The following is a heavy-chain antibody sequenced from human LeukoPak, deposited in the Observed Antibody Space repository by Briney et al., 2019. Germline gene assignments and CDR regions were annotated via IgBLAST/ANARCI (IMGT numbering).Heavy chain of an antibody. Sequence: GGSLRLSCAASGFTVSSNYMSWVRQAPGKGLEWVSVIYSGGSTYYADSVKGRFTISRDNSKKILYLQMNSLRAEDTAVYYCARAAVGVAVTGPTYYFDYWGQGTLVTVSS. J-gene: IGHJ4*02. V-gene: IGHV3-53*01. CDR1: GFTVSSNY. CDR3: ARAAVGVAVTGPTYYFDY. CDR2: IYSGGST. D-gene: IGHD6-19*01.